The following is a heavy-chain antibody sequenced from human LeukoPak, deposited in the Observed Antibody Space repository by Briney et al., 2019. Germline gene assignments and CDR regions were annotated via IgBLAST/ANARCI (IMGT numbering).Heavy chain of an antibody. CDR1: GFTFDDYG. J-gene: IGHJ4*02. D-gene: IGHD2-2*02. Sequence: GGSLRLSCAASGFTFDDYGMSWVRQAPGRGLEWVSGINWNGSSTGYADSVKGRFTISRDNAKNSLYLQMNSLRAEDTALYYCARADSYCSSTSCYMVCWAQGTLVTVSS. CDR2: INWNGSST. V-gene: IGHV3-20*04. CDR3: ARADSYCSSTSCYMVC.